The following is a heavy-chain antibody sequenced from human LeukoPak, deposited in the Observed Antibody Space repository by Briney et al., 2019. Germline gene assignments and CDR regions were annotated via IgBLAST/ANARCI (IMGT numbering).Heavy chain of an antibody. Sequence: ASVSVSCKASGYSFTGYYIHWVRQAPGQGLEWMGWVNPKTGGTNHAQKFQGRATMTRDTSISTAYMELSRLTSDDTAVYYCERDLTANILTGYYVDFWGQGTLVTVSS. J-gene: IGHJ4*02. D-gene: IGHD3-9*01. CDR2: VNPKTGGT. CDR3: ERDLTANILTGYYVDF. V-gene: IGHV1-2*02. CDR1: GYSFTGYY.